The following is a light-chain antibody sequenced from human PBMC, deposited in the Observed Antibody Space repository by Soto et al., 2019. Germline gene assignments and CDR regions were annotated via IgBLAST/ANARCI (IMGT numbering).Light chain of an antibody. V-gene: IGKV1-5*01. CDR1: QSISSW. CDR3: QQYNSWWT. Sequence: DIQMTQSPSTLSASVGDRVTITCRASQSISSWPAWYQQKPGKAPKLLIYDASSLESGEPSWFGGSGSGTEFALTISCLQPDDFATYYCQQYNSWWTFGQGTRVVIK. J-gene: IGKJ1*01. CDR2: DAS.